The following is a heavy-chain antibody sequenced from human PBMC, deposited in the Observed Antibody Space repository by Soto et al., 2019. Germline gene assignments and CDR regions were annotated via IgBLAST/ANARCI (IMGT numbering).Heavy chain of an antibody. CDR3: ARHPPDIPTAGPPHYYFDY. J-gene: IGHJ4*02. Sequence: EVQLVETGGGLIQPGGSLRLSCAASGFTVSSNSMSWVRQAPGKGLEWVSIIYSGGSTYYADSVKGRFTISRDNSKNTLYLQMNSLRVEDTAVYYCARHPPDIPTAGPPHYYFDYWGQGTLVTVSS. D-gene: IGHD6-13*01. V-gene: IGHV3-53*02. CDR1: GFTVSSNS. CDR2: IYSGGST.